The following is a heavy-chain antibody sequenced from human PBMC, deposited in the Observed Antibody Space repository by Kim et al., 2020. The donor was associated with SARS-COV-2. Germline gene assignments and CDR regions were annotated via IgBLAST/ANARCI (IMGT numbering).Heavy chain of an antibody. CDR2: ISYDGSNK. CDR1: GFTFSSYA. CDR3: ARAPKYSSGWYVDY. Sequence: GGSLRLSCAASGFTFSSYAMHWVRQAPGKGLEWVAVISYDGSNKYYADSVKGRFTISRDNSKNTLYLQMNSLRAEDTAVYYCARAPKYSSGWYVDYWGQGTLVTVSS. V-gene: IGHV3-30-3*01. D-gene: IGHD6-19*01. J-gene: IGHJ4*02.